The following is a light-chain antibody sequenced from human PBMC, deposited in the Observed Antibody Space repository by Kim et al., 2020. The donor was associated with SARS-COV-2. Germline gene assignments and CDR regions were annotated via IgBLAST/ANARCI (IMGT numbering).Light chain of an antibody. CDR3: NSRDSNDYVV. CDR1: SLRSYY. J-gene: IGLJ2*01. V-gene: IGLV3-19*01. CDR2: GKD. Sequence: SSELTQDPAVSVALGQTVRITCQGDSLRSYYATWYQQKPGQAPKVVIYGKDNRPSGVPDRFSGSSSGNKAYLTITGTQAGDEADYYCNSRDSNDYVVFGG.